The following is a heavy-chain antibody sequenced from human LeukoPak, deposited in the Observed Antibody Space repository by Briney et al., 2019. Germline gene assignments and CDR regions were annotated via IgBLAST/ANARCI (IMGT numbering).Heavy chain of an antibody. Sequence: PSETLSLTCAVSGGSISSNNWWSWVRQPLGKGLEWIGEIFHSGSTNYNPSLKSRVTISVDKSKNQFSLKLNSVTAADTAVYYCARAEPRGSVWYPYWGQGTLVTVSS. D-gene: IGHD6-13*01. V-gene: IGHV4-4*02. CDR2: IFHSGST. J-gene: IGHJ4*02. CDR3: ARAEPRGSVWYPY. CDR1: GGSISSNNW.